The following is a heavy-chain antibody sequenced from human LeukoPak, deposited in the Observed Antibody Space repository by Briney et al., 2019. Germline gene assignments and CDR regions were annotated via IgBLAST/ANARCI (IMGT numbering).Heavy chain of an antibody. CDR3: AREAAYYGMDV. CDR1: CWSISCYY. V-gene: IGHV4-59*01. Sequence: PSETLFPTCTSSCWSISCYYWGWIRQPPRKGLAWIGYIYYSGSTNYNPSLKSRVTISVDTSKNQFSLKLSSVTAADTAVYYCAREAAYYGMDVWGKGTTVTVSS. J-gene: IGHJ6*04. CDR2: IYYSGST. D-gene: IGHD6-13*01.